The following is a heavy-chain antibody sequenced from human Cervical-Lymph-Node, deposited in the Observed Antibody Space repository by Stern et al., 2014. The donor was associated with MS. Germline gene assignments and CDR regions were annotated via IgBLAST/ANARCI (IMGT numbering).Heavy chain of an antibody. CDR2: ISPYNGNT. D-gene: IGHD3-22*01. V-gene: IGHV1-18*01. Sequence: QMQLVQSGAEVKRPGASVKVSCKTSGYSFSLYGINWVRQAPGQGLEWMGWISPYNGNTDHEQKVEARVTLTTDTPPSTATMELRGLRSDDTAVYYCARPYYYESSGYYDSWGQGTLVTVSS. CDR1: GYSFSLYG. J-gene: IGHJ5*01. CDR3: ARPYYYESSGYYDS.